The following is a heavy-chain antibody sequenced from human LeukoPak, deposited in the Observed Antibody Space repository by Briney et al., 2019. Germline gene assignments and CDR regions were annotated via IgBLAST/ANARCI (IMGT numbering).Heavy chain of an antibody. CDR3: ARAEGYYYDSSGDY. CDR1: GFTFSSYA. J-gene: IGHJ4*02. D-gene: IGHD3-22*01. Sequence: GGSLRLSCAASGFTFSSYAMHWVRQAPAKGLEYVSAISSNGGSTYYANSVKGRFTISRDNSKNTLYLQMGSLRAEDMAVYYCARAEGYYYDSSGDYWGQGTLVTVSS. CDR2: ISSNGGST. V-gene: IGHV3-64*01.